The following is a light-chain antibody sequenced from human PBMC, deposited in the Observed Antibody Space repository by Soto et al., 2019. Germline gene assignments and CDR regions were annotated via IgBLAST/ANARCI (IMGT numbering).Light chain of an antibody. J-gene: IGKJ4*01. Sequence: DIQMTQSPSTLSASVGDRVTITCRASQSLSSWLAWYQQKPGKAPKLLIYKASSLESGVPSRFGGSGSGTDFTLTISSLQPDDFATYYCQHYNGYPITFGGGTKVEI. CDR3: QHYNGYPIT. CDR1: QSLSSW. CDR2: KAS. V-gene: IGKV1-5*03.